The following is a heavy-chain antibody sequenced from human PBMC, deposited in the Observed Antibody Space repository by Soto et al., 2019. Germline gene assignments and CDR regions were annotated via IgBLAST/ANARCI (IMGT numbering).Heavy chain of an antibody. J-gene: IGHJ4*02. CDR2: INHSGST. CDR3: ATRRGYSYGLDY. D-gene: IGHD5-18*01. Sequence: LSLTCAVYGGPFSGYYWSWISQPPGKGLEWIGEINHSGSTNYNPSLKSRVTISVDTSKNQFSLKLSSVTAADTAVYYCATRRGYSYGLDYWGQGTLVTVS. CDR1: GGPFSGYY. V-gene: IGHV4-34*01.